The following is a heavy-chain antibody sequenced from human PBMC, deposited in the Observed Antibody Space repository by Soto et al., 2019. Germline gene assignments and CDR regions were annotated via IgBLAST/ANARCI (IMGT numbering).Heavy chain of an antibody. D-gene: IGHD4-4*01. CDR3: ARGIGTLTTYDHYYGKDV. CDR2: IYYSGTT. V-gene: IGHV4-59*12. CDR1: GDSISSYY. Sequence: QVQLQESGPGLMKPSETLSLTCTVSGDSISSYYWSCIRQPPGKCLEWIGYIYYSGTTNYYPTLKSRVTISVDTDKTKFSLKLSSVTDADPAVYYCARGIGTLTTYDHYYGKDVWGKGTTVAVSA. J-gene: IGHJ6*04.